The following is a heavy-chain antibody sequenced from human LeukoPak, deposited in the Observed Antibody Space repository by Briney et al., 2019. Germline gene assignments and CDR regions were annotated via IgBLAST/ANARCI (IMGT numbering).Heavy chain of an antibody. V-gene: IGHV4-34*01. J-gene: IGHJ4*02. D-gene: IGHD2-2*01. CDR3: ARVPGGYYFDY. CDR2: INHSGST. CDR1: GGSFSGYY. Sequence: SETLSLTCAVYGGSFSGYYWSWIRQPPGKGPEWIGEINHSGSTNYNPSLKSRVTISVDTSKNQFSLKLSSVTAADTAVYYCARVPGGYYFDYWGQGTLVTVSS.